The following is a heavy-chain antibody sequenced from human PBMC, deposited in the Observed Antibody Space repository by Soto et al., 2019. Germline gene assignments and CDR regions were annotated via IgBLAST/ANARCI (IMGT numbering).Heavy chain of an antibody. CDR1: GASISGSYYY. CDR2: VFYTGFT. Sequence: PSETLSLTCAVSGASISGSYYYWAWLRQSPGKGPEWIGSVFYTGFTSYNPSLESRVSVSVDTSKSQFSLKLSAVTAADTAVYYCATSQKGYNWNYFDHWGQGXLVTVSS. D-gene: IGHD1-20*01. J-gene: IGHJ4*02. V-gene: IGHV4-39*01. CDR3: ATSQKGYNWNYFDH.